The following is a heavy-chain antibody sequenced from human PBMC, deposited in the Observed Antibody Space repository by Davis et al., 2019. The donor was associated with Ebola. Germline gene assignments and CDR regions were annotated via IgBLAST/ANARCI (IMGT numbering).Heavy chain of an antibody. J-gene: IGHJ6*02. D-gene: IGHD5-18*01. CDR1: GGSFSGYY. Sequence: GSLRLSCAVYGGSFSGYYWSWIRQPPGKGLEWIGEINHSGSTNYNPSLKSRVTISVDTSKNQFSLKLSSVTAADTAVYYCARARGYSYRGSYYYYGMDVWGQGTTVTVSS. CDR3: ARARGYSYRGSYYYYGMDV. V-gene: IGHV4-34*01. CDR2: INHSGST.